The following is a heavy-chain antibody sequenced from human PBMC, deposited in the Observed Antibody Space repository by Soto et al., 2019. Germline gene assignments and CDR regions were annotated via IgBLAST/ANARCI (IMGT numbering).Heavy chain of an antibody. D-gene: IGHD6-6*01. Sequence: PGGSLRVSCAASGFTFSSYAMSWVRQAPGKGLEWVSAISGSGGSTYYADSVKGRFTISRDNSKNTLYLQMNSLRAEDTAVYYCAKDERVRLAAQFDYWGQGTLVTVSS. V-gene: IGHV3-23*01. CDR1: GFTFSSYA. J-gene: IGHJ4*02. CDR2: ISGSGGST. CDR3: AKDERVRLAAQFDY.